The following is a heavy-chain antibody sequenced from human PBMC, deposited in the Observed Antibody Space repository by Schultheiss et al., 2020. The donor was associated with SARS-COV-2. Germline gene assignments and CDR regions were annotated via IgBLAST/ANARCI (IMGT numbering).Heavy chain of an antibody. D-gene: IGHD3-22*01. V-gene: IGHV3-9*01. J-gene: IGHJ4*02. Sequence: GGSLRLSCAASGFTFSSYAMHWVRQAPGKGLEWVSGISWNSGSIGYADSVKGRFTVSRDNAKNSLYLQMNSLRADDTAVYYCARESSGYYGGPADFWGQGALVTVSS. CDR2: ISWNSGSI. CDR1: GFTFSSYA. CDR3: ARESSGYYGGPADF.